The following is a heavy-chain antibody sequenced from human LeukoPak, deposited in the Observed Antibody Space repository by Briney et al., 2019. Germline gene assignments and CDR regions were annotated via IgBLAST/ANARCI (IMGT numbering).Heavy chain of an antibody. Sequence: GGSLRLSCAGSGFTFSSYAMSWVRQAPGKGLEWVSIIRGSGTTTYYADSVKGRFTVSRDNSKSTLYLQMNSLRAEDTAIYYCATFYDYVWGTYRPYYFGYWGQGTLVTVSS. D-gene: IGHD3-16*02. J-gene: IGHJ4*02. CDR3: ATFYDYVWGTYRPYYFGY. V-gene: IGHV3-23*01. CDR1: GFTFSSYA. CDR2: IRGSGTTT.